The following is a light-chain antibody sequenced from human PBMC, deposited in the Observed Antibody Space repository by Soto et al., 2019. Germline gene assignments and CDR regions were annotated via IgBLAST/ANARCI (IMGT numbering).Light chain of an antibody. CDR3: QQSYSTLRT. CDR1: QSISNY. J-gene: IGKJ1*01. V-gene: IGKV1-39*01. Sequence: DIQMTPSPSSLSASVGATVTISCRASQSISNYLNWYQQKPGKAPNLLIYAAFSLQSGVPSRFSGSGSGTDFTLTISSLQPEDFATYYCQQSYSTLRTFGQGTKVDIK. CDR2: AAF.